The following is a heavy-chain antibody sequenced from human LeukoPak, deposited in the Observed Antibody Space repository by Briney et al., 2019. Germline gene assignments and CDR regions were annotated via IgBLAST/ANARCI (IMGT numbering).Heavy chain of an antibody. Sequence: GGSLRLSCAASGFTFSSYWMSWVRQAPGKRLEWVANIKQDGSEKYYVDSVKGRFTISRDNAKNSLYLQMNSLRAEDTAVYYCARTPSMWPDAFDIWGQGTMVTVSS. J-gene: IGHJ3*02. CDR3: ARTPSMWPDAFDI. V-gene: IGHV3-7*03. D-gene: IGHD2/OR15-2a*01. CDR1: GFTFSSYW. CDR2: IKQDGSEK.